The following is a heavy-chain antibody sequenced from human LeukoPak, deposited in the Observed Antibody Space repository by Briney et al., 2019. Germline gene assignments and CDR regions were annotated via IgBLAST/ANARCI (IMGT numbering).Heavy chain of an antibody. J-gene: IGHJ6*02. D-gene: IGHD3-10*01. V-gene: IGHV3-66*01. CDR1: GFTVSSNY. CDR3: ASKGSGSYSRMYYYYYGMDV. CDR2: IYSGGST. Sequence: PGGSLRLSCAASGFTVSSNYMSWVRQAPGKGLEWVSVIYSGGSTYYADSVKGRFTISRDNSKNTLYLQMNSLRAEDTAVYYCASKGSGSYSRMYYYYYGMDVWGQGTTVTVSS.